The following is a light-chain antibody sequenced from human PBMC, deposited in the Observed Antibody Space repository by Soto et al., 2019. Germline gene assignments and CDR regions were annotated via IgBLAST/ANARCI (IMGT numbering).Light chain of an antibody. CDR3: HQYANSYT. Sequence: EIVLTQSPGTLSLSPGERATLSCRASQSVSSNYLAWYQQKPGQAPSLLIYDASSRATGFPDRFSGSGSGTDFTLTISRLEPEDFAVYYCHQYANSYTFGQGTKLELK. V-gene: IGKV3-20*01. J-gene: IGKJ2*01. CDR2: DAS. CDR1: QSVSSNY.